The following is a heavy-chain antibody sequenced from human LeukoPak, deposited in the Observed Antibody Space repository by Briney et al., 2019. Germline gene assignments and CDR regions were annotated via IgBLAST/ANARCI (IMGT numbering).Heavy chain of an antibody. D-gene: IGHD3-10*01. V-gene: IGHV3-23*01. CDR1: GFTFSSYA. CDR3: AKGVGWFPS. Sequence: GGSLRLSCAASGFTFSSYAMSWVRQAPGKGLEWVSVISDSGSETFYADSVKGRFTISRDNSKNTLYPQINSLRAEDTAIYYCAKGVGWFPSWGQGTLVTVSS. J-gene: IGHJ5*02. CDR2: ISDSGSET.